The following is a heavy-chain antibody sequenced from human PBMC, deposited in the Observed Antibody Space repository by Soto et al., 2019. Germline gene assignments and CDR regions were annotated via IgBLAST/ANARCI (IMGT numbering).Heavy chain of an antibody. J-gene: IGHJ5*02. D-gene: IGHD3-9*01. CDR3: ARDQYDILTGYDWFDP. CDR2: IYYSGTT. CDR1: GGSVSSDRNY. Sequence: SETLSLTCSVSGGSVSSDRNYWSWIRQSPGRGLEWIGYIYYSGTTNYNPSLKSRVTITRDTSKNQFSLKMTSVTAADTAVYYCARDQYDILTGYDWFDPWGQG. V-gene: IGHV4-61*01.